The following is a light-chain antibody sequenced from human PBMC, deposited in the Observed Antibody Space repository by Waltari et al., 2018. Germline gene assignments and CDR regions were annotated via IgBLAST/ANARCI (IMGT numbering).Light chain of an antibody. J-gene: IGKJ5*01. CDR3: QQLSSYQIT. CDR1: QGISSY. V-gene: IGKV1-9*01. CDR2: GAS. Sequence: DIQLTQSPSFLSASVGDRVTITCRASQGISSYLAWFQQKPGKAPNLLIYGASTLQSGVPSRFSGSGSGTEFTLTISSLQPEDFATYYCQQLSSYQITFGQGTRLEIK.